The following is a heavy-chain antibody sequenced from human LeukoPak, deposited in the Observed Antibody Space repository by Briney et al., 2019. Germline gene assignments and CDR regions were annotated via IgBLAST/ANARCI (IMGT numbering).Heavy chain of an antibody. J-gene: IGHJ4*02. CDR1: GFTFTNSW. V-gene: IGHV3-7*01. D-gene: IGHD1-26*01. Sequence: GGSLRLSCAASGFTFTNSWMAWVRQAPGKGLEWVANIKQDGSTKHYADSLKGRFTISRDNPVNSLYLQINSMRVDDTAVYYCARDTDGSLDYWGQGILVTVAS. CDR2: IKQDGSTK. CDR3: ARDTDGSLDY.